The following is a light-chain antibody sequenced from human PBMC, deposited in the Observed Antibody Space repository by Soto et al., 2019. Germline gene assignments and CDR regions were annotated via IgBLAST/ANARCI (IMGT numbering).Light chain of an antibody. J-gene: IGLJ1*01. CDR3: QVWDSTTDLYV. CDR2: YDG. CDR1: NIGSKY. V-gene: IGLV3-21*04. Sequence: SYELTQPPSVSVALGKTASITCGGNNIGSKYVHWYLQRPGQAPVLVMYYDGDRPSGIPERFSGSNSGNTATLTINRVEAGDEADYYCQVWDSTTDLYVFGTGTKLTVL.